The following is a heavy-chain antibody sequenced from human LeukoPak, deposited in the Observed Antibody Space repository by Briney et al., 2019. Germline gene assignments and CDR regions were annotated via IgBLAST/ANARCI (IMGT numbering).Heavy chain of an antibody. CDR1: GGSISSYY. CDR2: IYTSGST. CDR3: ARDGIVVVPAAMRGYYYYMDV. Sequence: SETLSLTCTVSGGSISSYYWSWIRQPAGKGLEWIGRIYTSGSTNYNPSLKSRVTISVDKSKNQFSLKLSSVTAADTAVYCCARDGIVVVPAAMRGYYYYMDVWGKGTTVTVSS. J-gene: IGHJ6*03. D-gene: IGHD2-2*01. V-gene: IGHV4-4*07.